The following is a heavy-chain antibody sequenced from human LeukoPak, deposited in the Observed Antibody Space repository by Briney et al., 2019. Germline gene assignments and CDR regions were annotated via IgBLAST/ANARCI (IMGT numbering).Heavy chain of an antibody. V-gene: IGHV1-69*13. J-gene: IGHJ6*03. CDR3: ASWRDEGDSSGQGDYYYYMDV. CDR2: IIPIFGTA. D-gene: IGHD3-22*01. CDR1: GGTFSSYA. Sequence: SVKVSCKASGGTFSSYAISWVRQAPGQGLEWMGGIIPIFGTANYAQKFQGRVTITADESTSTAYMELSSLRSEDTAVYYCASWRDEGDSSGQGDYYYYMDVWGKGTTVTVSS.